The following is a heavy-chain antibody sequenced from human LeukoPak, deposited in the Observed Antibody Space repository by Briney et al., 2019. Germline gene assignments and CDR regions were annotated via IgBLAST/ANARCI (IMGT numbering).Heavy chain of an antibody. CDR3: ARNTIGYCSSTSCLTNAFDI. CDR2: ISGSGGST. D-gene: IGHD2-2*01. V-gene: IGHV3-23*01. J-gene: IGHJ3*02. Sequence: GGSLRLSCAASGFTFSSYAMSWVRQAPGKGLEWVSAISGSGGSTYYADSVKGRFTISRDNSKNTLYLQMNSLRAEDTAVYYCARNTIGYCSSTSCLTNAFDIWDQGTMVTVSS. CDR1: GFTFSSYA.